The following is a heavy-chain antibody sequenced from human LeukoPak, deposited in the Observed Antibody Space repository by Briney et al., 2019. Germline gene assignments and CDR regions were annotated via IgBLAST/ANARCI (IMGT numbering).Heavy chain of an antibody. D-gene: IGHD1-14*01. Sequence: SETLSLTCTVSGGSISSYYWSWLRQPPGKGLEWIGYIFYSGSTNYNPSLKSRVTISVDTSKNQFSLKLTSVTAADTAVYYCARVYSRHFDYWGQGTLVTVSS. J-gene: IGHJ4*02. V-gene: IGHV4-59*01. CDR2: IFYSGST. CDR3: ARVYSRHFDY. CDR1: GGSISSYY.